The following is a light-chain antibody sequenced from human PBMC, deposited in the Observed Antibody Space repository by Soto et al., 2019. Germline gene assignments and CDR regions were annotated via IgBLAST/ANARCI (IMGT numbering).Light chain of an antibody. CDR1: QNIGDT. J-gene: IGKJ4*01. CDR3: HQYSRSPVTFSPLT. V-gene: IGKV3-20*01. CDR2: GVS. Sequence: EIVLTQTPATLSLSPGERVTLSCRASQNIGDTLAWYQQKPGQAPRLLIYGVSARGTGISDRFSASGSGTDFTLTISRLEPDDFAVYYCHQYSRSPVTFSPLTFGGGSKVEI.